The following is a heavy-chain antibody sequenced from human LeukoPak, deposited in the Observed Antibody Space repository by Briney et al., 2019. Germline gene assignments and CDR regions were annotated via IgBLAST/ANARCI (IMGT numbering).Heavy chain of an antibody. CDR1: GVSFSGYY. Sequence: PSETLSLTCAVYGVSFSGYYRSWIRQSPGKGLEWIGEISHNGKSNYNPSLKSRVTISVDTSRNQFSLGLTSVTAADTGVYYCVLGRWEPTGSYWGQGTLVT. CDR2: ISHNGKS. D-gene: IGHD1-26*01. V-gene: IGHV4-34*01. J-gene: IGHJ4*02. CDR3: VLGRWEPTGSY.